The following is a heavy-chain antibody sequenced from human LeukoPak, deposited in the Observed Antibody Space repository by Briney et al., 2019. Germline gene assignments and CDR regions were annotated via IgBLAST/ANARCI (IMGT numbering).Heavy chain of an antibody. J-gene: IGHJ1*01. CDR3: AKGVAVAARAEYFQH. Sequence: GGSLRLSCAASGFTFSSYAMSWVRQAPGKGLEWVSAISGSGGSTNYADSVKGRFTISRDNSKNTLYLQMNSLRAEDTAVYYCAKGVAVAARAEYFQHWGQGTLVTVSS. D-gene: IGHD6-19*01. CDR2: ISGSGGST. CDR1: GFTFSSYA. V-gene: IGHV3-23*01.